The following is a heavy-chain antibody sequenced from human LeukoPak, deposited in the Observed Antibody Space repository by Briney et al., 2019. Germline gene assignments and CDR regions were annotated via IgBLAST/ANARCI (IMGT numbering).Heavy chain of an antibody. Sequence: SETLSLTCTVSGGSISSYYWSWIRQPPGKGLEWIGYIYYSGSTNYNPSLKSRVTISVDTSKNQFSLKLSSVTAADTAVYYCARSPFYDFWSGYYSGNWFDPWGQGTLVTVSS. CDR2: IYYSGST. CDR1: GGSISSYY. V-gene: IGHV4-59*12. D-gene: IGHD3-3*01. CDR3: ARSPFYDFWSGYYSGNWFDP. J-gene: IGHJ5*02.